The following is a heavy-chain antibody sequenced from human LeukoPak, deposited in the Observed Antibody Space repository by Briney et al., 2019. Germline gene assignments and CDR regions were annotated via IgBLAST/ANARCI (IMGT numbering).Heavy chain of an antibody. J-gene: IGHJ4*02. D-gene: IGHD3-10*01. CDR2: INHSGST. CDR1: GGSFSGYY. V-gene: IGHV4-34*01. CDR3: ARLNYYGSGSYVY. Sequence: SETLSLTCAVYGGSFSGYYWSWIRQPPGKGLEWIWEINHSGSTNYNPYLKSRVTISVDTSKNQFSLKLSSVTAADTAVYYCARLNYYGSGSYVYWGQGTLVTVSS.